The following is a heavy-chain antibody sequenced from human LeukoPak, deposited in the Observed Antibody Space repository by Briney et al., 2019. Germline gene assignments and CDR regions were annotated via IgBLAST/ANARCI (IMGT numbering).Heavy chain of an antibody. V-gene: IGHV3-21*01. CDR3: VREVGLFDH. J-gene: IGHJ4*02. CDR2: LDKSSTYI. Sequence: GGSLRLSCSTSGFIFRDYAMNWVRQAPGKGLEWVSSLDKSSTYIYYADSVKGRFTISRDNAKNSLFLEMNSLRTEDTAVYYCVREVGLFDHWGQGTLVTVSS. CDR1: GFIFRDYA.